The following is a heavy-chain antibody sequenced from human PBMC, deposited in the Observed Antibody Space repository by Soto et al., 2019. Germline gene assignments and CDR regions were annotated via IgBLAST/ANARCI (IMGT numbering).Heavy chain of an antibody. Sequence: VGSLRLSCAASGFTFSSYSMNWVRQAPGKGLEWVSSISSSSSYIYYADSVKGRFTISRDNAKNSLYLQMNSLRAEDTAVYYCARDKGKINVQLWSKYYYYGMDVWGQGTTVTVSS. J-gene: IGHJ6*02. CDR3: ARDKGKINVQLWSKYYYYGMDV. V-gene: IGHV3-21*01. CDR1: GFTFSSYS. CDR2: ISSSSSYI. D-gene: IGHD5-18*01.